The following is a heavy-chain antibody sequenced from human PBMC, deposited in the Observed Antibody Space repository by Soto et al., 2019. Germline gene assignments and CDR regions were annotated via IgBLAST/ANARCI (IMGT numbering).Heavy chain of an antibody. CDR3: ASKRALLKYYYDSSGYYNWFDP. CDR1: GESFRGYY. CDR2: INHSGST. J-gene: IGHJ5*02. D-gene: IGHD3-22*01. V-gene: IGHV4-34*01. Sequence: SETLYLTSAVCGESFRGYYWSGIRQPPGKGLEWIGEINHSGSTNYNPSLKSRVTISVDTSKNQFSLKLSSVTAADTAVYYCASKRALLKYYYDSSGYYNWFDPWGQGTLVTVSS.